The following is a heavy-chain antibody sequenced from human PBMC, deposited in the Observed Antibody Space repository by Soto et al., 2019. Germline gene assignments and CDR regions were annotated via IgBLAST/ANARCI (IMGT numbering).Heavy chain of an antibody. Sequence: PGESLKISCKGSGYSFTSYWIGWVRQMPGKGLEWMGIIYPGDSDTRYSPSFQGQVTISADKSISTAYLQWSSLKASDTAMYYCARHNRMIVALDAFDIWGQGTMVTVSS. D-gene: IGHD3-22*01. CDR3: ARHNRMIVALDAFDI. CDR2: IYPGDSDT. J-gene: IGHJ3*02. V-gene: IGHV5-51*01. CDR1: GYSFTSYW.